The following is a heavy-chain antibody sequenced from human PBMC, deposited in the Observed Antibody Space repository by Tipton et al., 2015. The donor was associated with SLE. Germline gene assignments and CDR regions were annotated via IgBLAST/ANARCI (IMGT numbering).Heavy chain of an antibody. CDR1: GGSIGSNSYH. CDR3: ARGGYYDAPDF. J-gene: IGHJ4*02. V-gene: IGHV4-61*05. Sequence: TLSLTCTVSGGSIGSNSYHWGWIRQPPGKGLEWIGYIHYSGSTNYNPSLKSRVIMSADTSRSQFSLELSSVTTADTALYYCARGGYYDAPDFWGQGTLVTVSS. D-gene: IGHD3-3*01. CDR2: IHYSGST.